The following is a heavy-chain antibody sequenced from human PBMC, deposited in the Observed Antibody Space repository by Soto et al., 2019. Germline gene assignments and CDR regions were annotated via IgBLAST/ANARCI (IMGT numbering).Heavy chain of an antibody. CDR1: SFTLSAYD. J-gene: IGHJ6*02. CDR3: ARAYSGRLPRRADYYYAMDV. V-gene: IGHV3-13*05. D-gene: IGHD2-15*01. CDR2: LGAADDP. Sequence: VGSLRLSCAASSFTLSAYDMHWVRQPNGKGLEWVSALGAADDPYYLGSVKGRFTISRENAKNSLYFQMNNLRAGDTAVYYCARAYSGRLPRRADYYYAMDVWGQGTTVTVSS.